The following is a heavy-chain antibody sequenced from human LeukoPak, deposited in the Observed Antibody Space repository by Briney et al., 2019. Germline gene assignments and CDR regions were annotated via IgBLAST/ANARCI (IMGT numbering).Heavy chain of an antibody. CDR1: GGSFGGYY. D-gene: IGHD6-19*01. CDR3: ARARRRAVAGLPDY. J-gene: IGHJ4*02. CDR2: INHSGST. Sequence: PSETLSLTCAVYGGSFGGYYWSWIRQPPGKGLEWIGEINHSGSTNYNPSLKSRVTISVDTSKNQFSLKLSPVTAADTAVYYCARARRRAVAGLPDYWGQGTLVTVSS. V-gene: IGHV4-34*01.